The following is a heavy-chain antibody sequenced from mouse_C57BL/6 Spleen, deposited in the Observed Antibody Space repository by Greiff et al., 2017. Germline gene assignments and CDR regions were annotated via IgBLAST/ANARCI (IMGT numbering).Heavy chain of an antibody. CDR3: ARRSQSYYFDY. V-gene: IGHV1-69*01. CDR2: IDPSDSYT. CDR1: GYTFTSYW. Sequence: VQLQQPGAELVMPGASVKLSCKASGYTFTSYWMHWVKQRPGQGLEWIGEIDPSDSYTNYNQKFKGKATLTVDTSSSTAYMQLSSLTSEDSAVYYCARRSQSYYFDYWGQGTTLTVSS. J-gene: IGHJ2*01.